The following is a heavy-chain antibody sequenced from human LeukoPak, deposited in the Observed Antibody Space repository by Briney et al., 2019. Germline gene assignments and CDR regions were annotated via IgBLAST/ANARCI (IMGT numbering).Heavy chain of an antibody. J-gene: IGHJ5*02. CDR3: TRDPPAVTINTYA. D-gene: IGHD4-11*01. Sequence: GGSLRLSCAASGVSVSSNFMIGVRQAPGKGLEWVSLIYSGGETSYADSVKGRFSISTDNSKNTLYLQMNSLIVEDTAVYYCTRDPPAVTINTYAWGQGTLVTVSS. V-gene: IGHV3-66*01. CDR2: IYSGGET. CDR1: GVSVSSNF.